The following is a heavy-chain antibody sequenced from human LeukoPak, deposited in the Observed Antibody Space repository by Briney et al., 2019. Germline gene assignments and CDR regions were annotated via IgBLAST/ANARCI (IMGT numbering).Heavy chain of an antibody. CDR1: GFTFSSYW. J-gene: IGHJ4*02. D-gene: IGHD6-13*01. Sequence: GSLRLSCAASGFTFSSYWMSWVRQAPGKGLEWIGSFYHRGSYYNPSLKSRITLLLDMSKNQFSLKLSSVTAADTAVFYCARAAAPTYFFDYWGQGTLVTVSS. CDR3: ARAAAPTYFFDY. V-gene: IGHV4-38-2*01. CDR2: FYHRGS.